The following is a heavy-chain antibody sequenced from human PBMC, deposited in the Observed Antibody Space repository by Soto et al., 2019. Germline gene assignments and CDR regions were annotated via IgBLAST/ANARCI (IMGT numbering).Heavy chain of an antibody. Sequence: GESLKISCKASGYNFISYWINWVRQKPGKGLEWMGRIDPSDSYTNYSPSFQGHVTISADKSISTAYLQWSSLKASDTAIYYCTKQGGSQPIDGGGQGPLVTVSS. V-gene: IGHV5-10-1*01. CDR2: IDPSDSYT. CDR3: TKQGGSQPIDG. J-gene: IGHJ4*02. D-gene: IGHD2-2*01. CDR1: GYNFISYW.